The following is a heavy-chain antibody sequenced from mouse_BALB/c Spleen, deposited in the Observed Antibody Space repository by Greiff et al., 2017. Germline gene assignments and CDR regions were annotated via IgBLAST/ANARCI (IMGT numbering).Heavy chain of an antibody. CDR1: GYTFTSYW. Sequence: VQVVESGAELARPGASVKLSCKASGYTFTSYWMQWVKQRPGQGLEWIGAIYPGDGDTRYTQKFKGKATLTADKSSSTAYMQLSSLASEDSAVYYCARTGNPYAMDYWGQGTSVTVSS. CDR3: ARTGNPYAMDY. J-gene: IGHJ4*01. CDR2: IYPGDGDT. V-gene: IGHV1-87*01. D-gene: IGHD2-1*01.